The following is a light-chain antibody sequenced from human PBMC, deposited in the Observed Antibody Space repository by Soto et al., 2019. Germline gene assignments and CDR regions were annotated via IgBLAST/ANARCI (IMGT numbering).Light chain of an antibody. CDR3: QQYGSSPLRT. Sequence: EIVLTQSPGTLSLSPGEGATLSCRASQSVTSSYLAWFQQKPGQAPRLLIYGASSRATGIPNRFSGSGSGTDFPLSISRLEPEDFAVEYCQQYGSSPLRTLGQGTKLEIK. CDR1: QSVTSSY. V-gene: IGKV3-20*01. CDR2: GAS. J-gene: IGKJ1*01.